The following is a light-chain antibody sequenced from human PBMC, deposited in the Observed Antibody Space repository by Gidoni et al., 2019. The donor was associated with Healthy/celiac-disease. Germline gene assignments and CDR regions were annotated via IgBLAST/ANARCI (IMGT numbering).Light chain of an antibody. CDR3: QQRSNWLTWT. CDR1: KSVSSY. J-gene: IGKJ1*01. V-gene: IGKV3-11*01. CDR2: DAS. Sequence: EIVLTQSPATLSLSPGERATLSCRASKSVSSYLAWYQQKPGQAPRLLIDDASNRATGIPARFSGSGSGTDVTLTISSLEPEDFAVYYCQQRSNWLTWTFGQGTKVEIK.